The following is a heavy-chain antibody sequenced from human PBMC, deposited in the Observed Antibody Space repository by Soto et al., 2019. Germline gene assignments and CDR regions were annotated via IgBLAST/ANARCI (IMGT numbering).Heavy chain of an antibody. D-gene: IGHD5-12*01. Sequence: QVQLVQSGAEVKKPGSSVKVSCKASGGTFSSYTISWVRQAPGQGLEWMGRIIPILGIANYAQKFQGRVTITADKSTSTAYMERGSLRSEDTAVYYCARDQGYGADFGYWGQGTLVTVSS. V-gene: IGHV1-69*08. J-gene: IGHJ4*02. CDR3: ARDQGYGADFGY. CDR2: IIPILGIA. CDR1: GGTFSSYT.